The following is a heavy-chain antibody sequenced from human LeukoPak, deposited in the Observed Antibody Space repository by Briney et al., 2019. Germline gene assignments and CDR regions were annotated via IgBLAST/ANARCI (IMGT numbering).Heavy chain of an antibody. CDR3: VRGGHYCSGVNCYGTDY. CDR1: GYTFTGYY. D-gene: IGHD2-15*01. Sequence: SVKVSCKASGYTFTGYYIHWVRQAPGQGLEWMGRFSPNSGGTNSAQKFQARVTMTRDTSISTAYMELSGLTSDDTAVYYCVRGGHYCSGVNCYGTDYWGQGTLVTVSS. V-gene: IGHV1-2*06. CDR2: FSPNSGGT. J-gene: IGHJ4*02.